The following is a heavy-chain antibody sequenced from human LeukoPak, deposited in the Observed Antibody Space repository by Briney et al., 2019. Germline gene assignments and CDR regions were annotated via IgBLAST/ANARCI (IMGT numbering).Heavy chain of an antibody. CDR3: AKGGIVVPTKYYFDC. CDR1: GFTVSSNY. Sequence: GSLRLSCVASGFTVSSNYMNWVRQAPGKGLEWVSVIFGGGSTYFADSVKGRFTVPRDNSKNTLYLQMNSLRAEDTAVYYCAKGGIVVPTKYYFDCWGHGTLVTVSS. V-gene: IGHV3-53*01. D-gene: IGHD2-2*01. CDR2: IFGGGST. J-gene: IGHJ4*01.